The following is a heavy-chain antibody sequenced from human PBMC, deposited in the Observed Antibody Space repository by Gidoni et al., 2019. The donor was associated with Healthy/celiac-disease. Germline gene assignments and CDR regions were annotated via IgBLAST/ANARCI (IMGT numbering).Heavy chain of an antibody. V-gene: IGHV3-30-3*01. CDR3: ARDLWVYYDIVTGQNWFDP. Sequence: QVQLVESGGGVVQPGRSLRLSCAAPGFTFGSYAMHWVRQALGKGLEWWAVISYDGSNQYYTDSVQGRFTISRDNSKNTLYLQMNSLIAEDTAVYYCARDLWVYYDIVTGQNWFDPWGQVTLVTVSS. CDR2: ISYDGSNQ. J-gene: IGHJ5*02. CDR1: GFTFGSYA. D-gene: IGHD3-9*01.